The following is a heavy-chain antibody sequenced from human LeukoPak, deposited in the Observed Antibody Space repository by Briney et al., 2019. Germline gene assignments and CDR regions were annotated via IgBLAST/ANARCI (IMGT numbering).Heavy chain of an antibody. CDR1: GFTFRSYW. Sequence: GGSLRLSCVASGFTFRSYWMNWVRQAPGKGLEWVANIKQDGSEKYYVDSVKGRFAISRDKAKSSLYLQMNSLRAEDTAVYYCARGGTYYYHYFDYWGQGTLVTVSS. CDR3: ARGGTYYYHYFDY. J-gene: IGHJ4*02. V-gene: IGHV3-7*05. CDR2: IKQDGSEK. D-gene: IGHD1-26*01.